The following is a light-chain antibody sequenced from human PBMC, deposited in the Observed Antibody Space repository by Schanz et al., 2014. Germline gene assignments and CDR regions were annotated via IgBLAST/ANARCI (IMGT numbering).Light chain of an antibody. Sequence: DIHMTQSPSSLSASVGDRVTITCRASQSINRNLNWYQQKSGEAPNLLIYGASNLQSGVPSRFSGSGSGTEFTLTISSLQPDDFATYYCQQYDTYYTFGQGTKLEIK. CDR1: QSINRN. CDR3: QQYDTYYT. V-gene: IGKV1-5*01. CDR2: GAS. J-gene: IGKJ2*01.